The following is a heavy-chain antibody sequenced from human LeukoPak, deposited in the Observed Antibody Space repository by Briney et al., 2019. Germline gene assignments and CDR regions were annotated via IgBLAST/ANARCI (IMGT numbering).Heavy chain of an antibody. V-gene: IGHV4-30-4*08. D-gene: IGHD3-3*01. J-gene: IGHJ4*02. Sequence: SETLSLTCTVSGGSISSGDYYWSWIRQPPGKGLEWIGYIYYSGSTYYNPSLKSRVTISVDTSKNQFSLKLSSVTAADTAVYYCARAPRFLEWLSTFDYWGQGTLVTVSS. CDR3: ARAPRFLEWLSTFDY. CDR1: GGSISSGDYY. CDR2: IYYSGST.